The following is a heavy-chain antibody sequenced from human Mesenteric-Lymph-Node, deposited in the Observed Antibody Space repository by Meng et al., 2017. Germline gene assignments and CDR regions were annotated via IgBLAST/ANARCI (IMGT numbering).Heavy chain of an antibody. CDR2: IKQDGSEK. Sequence: GESLKISCAASGFTFSSYAMSWVRQAPGKGLEWVANIKQDGSEKYYVDSVKGRFTISRDNAKNSLYLQMNSLRAEDMALYYCAKEGGMVRGVIRRNWYFDLWGRGTLVTVSS. CDR3: AKEGGMVRGVIRRNWYFDL. D-gene: IGHD3-10*01. J-gene: IGHJ2*01. V-gene: IGHV3-7*03. CDR1: GFTFSSYA.